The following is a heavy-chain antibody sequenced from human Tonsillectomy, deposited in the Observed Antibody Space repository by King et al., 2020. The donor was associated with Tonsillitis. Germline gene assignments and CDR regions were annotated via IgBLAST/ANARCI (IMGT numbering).Heavy chain of an antibody. D-gene: IGHD2-15*01. CDR2: IYYSGST. Sequence: QLQESGPGLVKPSETLSLTCTVSGGSISSYYWSWIRQPPGKGLEWIGYIYYSGSTNYNPSLKSRVTISVDTSKNQFSLKLSSVTAADTAVYYCARGGDIVVVVAAENYYYYGMDVWGQGTTVTVSS. CDR3: ARGGDIVVVVAAENYYYYGMDV. J-gene: IGHJ6*02. CDR1: GGSISSYY. V-gene: IGHV4-59*01.